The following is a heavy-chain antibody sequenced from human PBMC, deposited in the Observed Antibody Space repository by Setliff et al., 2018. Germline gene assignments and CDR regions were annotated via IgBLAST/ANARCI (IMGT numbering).Heavy chain of an antibody. V-gene: IGHV4-34*01. J-gene: IGHJ4*02. CDR3: ARGRAGHSGH. CDR1: GGTFSDYY. Sequence: SETLSLTCAASGGTFSDYYWTWIRQPPGKGLEWLGEINHSGSTNYNPSLKSRVSISVDTSKNQFSLKLSSVTAADTAVYYCARGRAGHSGHWGQGTLVTVSS. D-gene: IGHD6-19*01. CDR2: INHSGST.